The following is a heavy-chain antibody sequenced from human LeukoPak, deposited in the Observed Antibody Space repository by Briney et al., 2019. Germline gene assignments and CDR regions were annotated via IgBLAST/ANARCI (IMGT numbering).Heavy chain of an antibody. CDR3: ARGRQLWLHYYYYYMDV. CDR1: GGTFSSYA. D-gene: IGHD5-18*01. Sequence: SAKVSCKASGGTFSSYAISWVRQAPGQGLEWMGGIIPIFGTANYAQKFQGRVTITTDESTSTAYMELSSLRSEDTAVYYCARGRQLWLHYYYYYMDVWGKGTTVTVSS. CDR2: IIPIFGTA. J-gene: IGHJ6*03. V-gene: IGHV1-69*05.